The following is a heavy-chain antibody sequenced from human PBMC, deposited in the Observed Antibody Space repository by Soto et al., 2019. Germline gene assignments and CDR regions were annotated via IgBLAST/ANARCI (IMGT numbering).Heavy chain of an antibody. Sequence: GGSLRLSCAASGFTFSSYSMNWVRQAPGKGLEWVSYFSSSSSTIYYADSVKGRFTISRDNAKNSLYLQMNSLRAEDTAVYYCAVVGYYGSGSYYDYYYYMDVWGKGTTVTVSS. J-gene: IGHJ6*03. CDR3: AVVGYYGSGSYYDYYYYMDV. V-gene: IGHV3-48*01. CDR2: FSSSSSTI. D-gene: IGHD3-10*01. CDR1: GFTFSSYS.